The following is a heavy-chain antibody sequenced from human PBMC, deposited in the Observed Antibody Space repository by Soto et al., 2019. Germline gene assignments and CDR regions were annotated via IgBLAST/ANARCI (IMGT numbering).Heavy chain of an antibody. CDR2: ITANSANT. CDR3: AKSSLYGDYNWYFDL. Sequence: GGSLRLSCAASGFTFSNYAMSWVRQAPGKGLEWVSIITANSANTYYPDSVKGRFTISRDNSKNTLYLQMNSLRADDTAVHYCAKSSLYGDYNWYFDLWGRGTLVTVSS. J-gene: IGHJ2*01. D-gene: IGHD4-17*01. CDR1: GFTFSNYA. V-gene: IGHV3-23*01.